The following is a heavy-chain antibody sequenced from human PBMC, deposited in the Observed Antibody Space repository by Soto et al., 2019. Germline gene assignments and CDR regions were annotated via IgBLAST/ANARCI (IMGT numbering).Heavy chain of an antibody. J-gene: IGHJ6*02. Sequence: XDSLKVSWKCSGYRFTSYWISWVLQMPGKGLEWMGRIDPSDSYTNYSPSFQGHVTISADKSISTAYLQWSSLKASDTAMYYCARSGAFIVGATTHYYYYGMDVWGQGTTVTVSS. CDR3: ARSGAFIVGATTHYYYYGMDV. D-gene: IGHD1-26*01. V-gene: IGHV5-10-1*01. CDR1: GYRFTSYW. CDR2: IDPSDSYT.